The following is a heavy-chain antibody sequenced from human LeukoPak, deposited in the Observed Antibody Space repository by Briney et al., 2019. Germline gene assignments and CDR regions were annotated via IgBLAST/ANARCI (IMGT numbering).Heavy chain of an antibody. CDR1: GYTFTGYY. CDR2: INPNSGGT. Sequence: ASVKVSCKASGYTFTGYYMHWVRQAPGQGLEWMGWINPNSGGTNYAQKFQGRVTMTRDTSISTAYMELSRLRSEDTAVYYCARHGGITIFGVAQPGGAFDIWGQGTMVTVSA. CDR3: ARHGGITIFGVAQPGGAFDI. J-gene: IGHJ3*02. V-gene: IGHV1-2*02. D-gene: IGHD3-3*01.